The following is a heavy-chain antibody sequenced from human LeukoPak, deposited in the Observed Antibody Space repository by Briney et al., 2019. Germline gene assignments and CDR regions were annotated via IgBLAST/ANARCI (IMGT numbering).Heavy chain of an antibody. CDR2: INSDGSST. CDR3: ARGGCDGKSGAFDI. J-gene: IGHJ3*02. Sequence: GGSRRLSFVASGFTFSSYWMHWFRQAPGKGLVWVSRINSDGSSTNYADSVKGRFTISRDNAKNTLYLQMNSLRAEDTAVYYCARGGCDGKSGAFDIWGQGTMVTVSS. D-gene: IGHD2-21*02. V-gene: IGHV3-74*01. CDR1: GFTFSSYW.